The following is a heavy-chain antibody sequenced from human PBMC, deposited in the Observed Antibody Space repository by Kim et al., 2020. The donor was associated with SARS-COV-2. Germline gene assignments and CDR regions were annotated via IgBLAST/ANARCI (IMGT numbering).Heavy chain of an antibody. J-gene: IGHJ6*02. CDR3: ATLRGGLRYFDRTTYHYGMDV. D-gene: IGHD3-9*01. CDR2: INHSGST. Sequence: SETLSLTCAVYGGSFSGYYWSWSRQPPGKGLEWIGEINHSGSTNYNPSLKSRVTISVYTSKNQFSLKLSSVTAADTAVYYCATLRGGLRYFDRTTYHYGMDVWGQGTTVTVSS. CDR1: GGSFSGYY. V-gene: IGHV4-34*01.